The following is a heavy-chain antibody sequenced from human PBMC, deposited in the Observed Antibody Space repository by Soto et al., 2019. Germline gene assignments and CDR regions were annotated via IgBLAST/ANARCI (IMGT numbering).Heavy chain of an antibody. CDR2: INAGNGNT. J-gene: IGHJ4*02. Sequence: QVQLVQSGAEVKKPGASVKVSCKASGYTFTKYAMHWVRQAPGQRLEWMGWINAGNGNTKYTQKFQGRVTITRDTSASTAYMELSIMRSEDTAVYYCARGMVGGTSQVWGQGTLVTVSS. D-gene: IGHD1-26*01. V-gene: IGHV1-3*01. CDR1: GYTFTKYA. CDR3: ARGMVGGTSQV.